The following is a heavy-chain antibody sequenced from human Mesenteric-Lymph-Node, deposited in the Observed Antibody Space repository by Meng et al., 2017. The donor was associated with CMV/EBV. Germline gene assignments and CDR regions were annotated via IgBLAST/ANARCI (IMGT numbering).Heavy chain of an antibody. J-gene: IGHJ6*02. Sequence: ASVKVSCKASGYTFTGYYMHWVRQATGQGLEWMGWMNPNSGNTGYAQKFQGRVTMTRNTSISTAYMELSSLRSEDTAVYYCARYCSGGSCYSGSFYYYGMDVWGQGTTVTVSS. CDR2: MNPNSGNT. CDR1: GYTFTGYY. D-gene: IGHD2-15*01. CDR3: ARYCSGGSCYSGSFYYYGMDV. V-gene: IGHV1-8*02.